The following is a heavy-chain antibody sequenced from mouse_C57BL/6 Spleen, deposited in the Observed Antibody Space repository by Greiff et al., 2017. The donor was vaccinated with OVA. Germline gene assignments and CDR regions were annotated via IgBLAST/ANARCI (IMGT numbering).Heavy chain of an antibody. Sequence: EVHLVESGGDLVKPGGSLKLSCAASGFTFSSYGMSWVRQTPDKRLEWVATISSGGSYTYYPDSVKGRFTISSDNAKNTLYLPMSSLKSEDTAMYYCARPTITTVPFDVWGTGTTVTVSS. CDR3: ARPTITTVPFDV. D-gene: IGHD1-1*01. CDR2: ISSGGSYT. J-gene: IGHJ1*03. V-gene: IGHV5-6*01. CDR1: GFTFSSYG.